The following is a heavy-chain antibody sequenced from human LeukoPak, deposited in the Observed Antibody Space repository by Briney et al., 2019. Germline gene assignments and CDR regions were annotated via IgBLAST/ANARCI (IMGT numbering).Heavy chain of an antibody. CDR3: ARDYCSSTSCYPGDYYYYGMDV. J-gene: IGHJ6*02. CDR2: ISAYNGNT. D-gene: IGHD2-2*01. V-gene: IGHV1-18*01. CDR1: GYTFTSYY. Sequence: ASVKVSCTASGYTFTSYYINWVRQAPGQGLEWMGWISAYNGNTNYAQKLQGRVTMTTDTSTSTAYMELRSLRSDDTAVYYCARDYCSSTSCYPGDYYYYGMDVWGQGTTVTVSS.